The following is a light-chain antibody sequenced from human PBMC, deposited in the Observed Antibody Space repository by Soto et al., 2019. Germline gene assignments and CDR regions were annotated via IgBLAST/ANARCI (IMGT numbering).Light chain of an antibody. J-gene: IGKJ1*01. CDR3: QQFYYYPWT. CDR2: DAS. V-gene: IGKV1-5*01. Sequence: DIQMAQSPSTLSDTVGDRVTITCRASQTIISWLAWYQQKPGKAPKLLISDASTLESGVPSRFSGSGSGTEFTLIISSLQPDDFATYYCQQFYYYPWTFGQGSMV. CDR1: QTIISW.